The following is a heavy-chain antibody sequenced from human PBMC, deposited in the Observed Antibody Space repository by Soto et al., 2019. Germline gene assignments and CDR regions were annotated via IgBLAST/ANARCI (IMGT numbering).Heavy chain of an antibody. CDR1: GFTFSSYS. CDR3: ASIHIVVVVAATGVEAFDI. CDR2: ISSSSSTI. J-gene: IGHJ3*02. D-gene: IGHD2-15*01. V-gene: IGHV3-48*01. Sequence: GGSLRLSCAASGFTFSSYSMNWVRQAPGKGLEWVSYISSSSSTIYYADSVKGRFTISRDNAKNSLYLQMNSLGAEDTAVYYCASIHIVVVVAATGVEAFDIWGQGTMVTVSS.